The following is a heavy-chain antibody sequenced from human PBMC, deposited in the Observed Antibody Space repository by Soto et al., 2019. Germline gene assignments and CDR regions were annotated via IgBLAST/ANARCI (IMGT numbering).Heavy chain of an antibody. J-gene: IGHJ4*02. V-gene: IGHV3-7*01. Sequence: GGSLRLSSAVSEFNVMSYWMSWVRQAPGKGLEWVASIKEDGSEIYYLQSVRGRFTISRDSAGNALHLAMNYLSAEDTGVYFCARDIGFDYVNWGQGTLVTVSS. D-gene: IGHD3-16*01. CDR3: ARDIGFDYVN. CDR1: EFNVMSYW. CDR2: IKEDGSEI.